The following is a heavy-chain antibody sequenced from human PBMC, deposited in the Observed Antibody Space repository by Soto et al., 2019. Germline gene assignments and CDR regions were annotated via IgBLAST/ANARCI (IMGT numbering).Heavy chain of an antibody. CDR3: ARDRYYDSSGYRVDWLDP. CDR1: GGSISSSNW. D-gene: IGHD3-22*01. Sequence: SETLSLTCAVSGGSISSSNWWSWVRQPPGKGLEWIGEIYHSGSTNYNPSLKSRVTISVDKSKNQFSLKLSSVTAADTAVYYCARDRYYDSSGYRVDWLDPWGQGTLVTVSS. J-gene: IGHJ5*02. V-gene: IGHV4-4*02. CDR2: IYHSGST.